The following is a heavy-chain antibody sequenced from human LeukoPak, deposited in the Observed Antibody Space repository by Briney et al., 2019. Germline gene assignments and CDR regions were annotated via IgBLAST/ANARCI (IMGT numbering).Heavy chain of an antibody. CDR1: GGSISSYY. CDR3: ARSDTAMVEWYFDL. CDR2: IYTSGST. Sequence: PSETLSLTCTVSGGSISSYYWSWIRQPAGKGLEWIGRIYTSGSTNYNPSLKSRVTMSVDTSKNQFSLKLSSVTAADTAVYYCARSDTAMVEWYFDLWGRGTLVTVFS. J-gene: IGHJ2*01. V-gene: IGHV4-4*07. D-gene: IGHD5-18*01.